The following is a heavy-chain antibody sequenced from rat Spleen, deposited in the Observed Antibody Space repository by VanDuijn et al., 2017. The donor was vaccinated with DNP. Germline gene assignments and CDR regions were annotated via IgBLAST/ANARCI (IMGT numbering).Heavy chain of an antibody. CDR3: ARGGYYSSYTYGRY. D-gene: IGHD1-2*01. Sequence: EVQLVETGGDLVPPGGSLKLSCVASGFTFSTYWMFWIRQAPGKGLEWVASINPDGSNTYCQDSVKGRFTISRDNAENTVYLEMNSLRSEDTAIYYCARGGYYSSYTYGRYWGQGVMVTVSS. V-gene: IGHV5-58*01. CDR1: GFTFSTYW. CDR2: INPDGSNT. J-gene: IGHJ2*01.